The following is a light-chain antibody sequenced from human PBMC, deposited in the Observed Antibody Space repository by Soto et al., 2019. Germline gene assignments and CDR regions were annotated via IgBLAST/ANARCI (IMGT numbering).Light chain of an antibody. V-gene: IGLV2-14*01. CDR1: SSDIGGYDY. CDR3: TSYASGSSHVV. CDR2: DVN. J-gene: IGLJ2*01. Sequence: QSVLTQPASVSGSPGQSITLSCTGTSSDIGGYDYVSWYQRHPGKAPKLIIYDVNNRPSGVSNRFSDSKSGNTASLTISGLQAEDEAYYYCTSYASGSSHVVFGGGTKLTVL.